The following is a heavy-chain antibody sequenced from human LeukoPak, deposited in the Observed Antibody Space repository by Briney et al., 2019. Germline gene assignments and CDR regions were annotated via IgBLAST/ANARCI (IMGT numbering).Heavy chain of an antibody. J-gene: IGHJ4*02. CDR3: ARSLQYSSRPSDY. V-gene: IGHV3-11*01. Sequence: GGSLRLSCAASGFTISDYYMNWIRQAPGKGLEWVSYISSSGSTIYYADSVKGRFTISRDNAKNSLYLEMNSLRAEDTAVYYCARSLQYSSRPSDYWGQGTLVTVSS. D-gene: IGHD6-13*01. CDR1: GFTISDYY. CDR2: ISSSGSTI.